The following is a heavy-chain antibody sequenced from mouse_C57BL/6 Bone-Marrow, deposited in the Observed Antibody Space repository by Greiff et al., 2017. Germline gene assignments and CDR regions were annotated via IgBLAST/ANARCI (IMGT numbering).Heavy chain of an antibody. J-gene: IGHJ1*03. CDR1: GFTFTDYY. V-gene: IGHV7-3*01. Sequence: EVQLVESGGGLVQPGGSLSLSCAASGFTFTDYYMSWVRQPPGKALEWLGFIRNKANGYTTEYSASVQGRFTISRDNSQSILYLQMNALRAEDSATYYCARPNRDWYFDVWGTGTTVTVSS. CDR2: IRNKANGYTT. CDR3: ARPNRDWYFDV. D-gene: IGHD4-1*01.